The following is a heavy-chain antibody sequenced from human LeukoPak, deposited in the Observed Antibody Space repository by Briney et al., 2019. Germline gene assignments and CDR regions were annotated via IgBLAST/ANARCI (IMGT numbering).Heavy chain of an antibody. J-gene: IGHJ4*02. CDR2: IIPILGIA. V-gene: IGHV1-69*04. Sequence: EASVKVSCKASGGTFSSYAISWVRQAPGQGLEWMGRIIPILGIANYAQKFQGRVTITADKSTSTAYMELSSLRSEDTAVYYCARDRWGTYGGRTIDYWGQGPLVTVSS. D-gene: IGHD2-8*01. CDR1: GGTFSSYA. CDR3: ARDRWGTYGGRTIDY.